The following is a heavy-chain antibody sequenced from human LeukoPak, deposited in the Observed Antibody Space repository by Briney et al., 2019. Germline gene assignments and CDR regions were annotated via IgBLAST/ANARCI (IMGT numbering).Heavy chain of an antibody. Sequence: VASVKVSCKASGGTFSSYAISWVRQAPGQGLEWMGGIIPIFGTANYAQKFQGRVTITADESTSTAYMELSSLRSEDTAVYYCATPRAAASYNYYYYYMDVWGKGTPVTVSS. CDR1: GGTFSSYA. V-gene: IGHV1-69*01. CDR3: ATPRAAASYNYYYYYMDV. CDR2: IIPIFGTA. J-gene: IGHJ6*03. D-gene: IGHD6-13*01.